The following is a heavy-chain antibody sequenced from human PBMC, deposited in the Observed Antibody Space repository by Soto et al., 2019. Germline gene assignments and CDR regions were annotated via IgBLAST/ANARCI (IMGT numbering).Heavy chain of an antibody. Sequence: GASVKVSCKASGYTFTSYYMPWVRQAPGQGLEWMGIINPSGGSTSYAQKFQGRVTMTRDTSTSTVYMELSSLRSEDTAVYYCARDRLEPYCGGDCPENWFDPWGQGTLVTVSS. CDR1: GYTFTSYY. J-gene: IGHJ5*02. CDR2: INPSGGST. CDR3: ARDRLEPYCGGDCPENWFDP. V-gene: IGHV1-46*01. D-gene: IGHD2-21*02.